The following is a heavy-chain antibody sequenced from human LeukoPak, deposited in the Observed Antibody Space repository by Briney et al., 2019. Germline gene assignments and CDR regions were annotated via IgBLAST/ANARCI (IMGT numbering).Heavy chain of an antibody. D-gene: IGHD6-19*01. Sequence: ASAKVSCKVSGYTLTELSMHWVRQAPGKGLEWMGGFDPEDGETIYAQKFQGRVTMTEDTSTDTAYMELSSLRSEDTAVYYCATGIAVADPFDYWGQGTLVTVSS. CDR2: FDPEDGET. CDR1: GYTLTELS. V-gene: IGHV1-24*01. CDR3: ATGIAVADPFDY. J-gene: IGHJ4*02.